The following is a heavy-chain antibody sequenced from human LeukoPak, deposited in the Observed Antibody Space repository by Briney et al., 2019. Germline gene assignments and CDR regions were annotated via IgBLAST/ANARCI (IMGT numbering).Heavy chain of an antibody. J-gene: IGHJ5*02. V-gene: IGHV1-18*01. CDR2: ISAYNGNT. CDR3: ARDSTVYRTCNWFDP. CDR1: GYTFTSYG. D-gene: IGHD4-11*01. Sequence: ASVKVSCKASGYTFTSYGISWVRQAPGQGLEWMGWISAYNGNTNYAQKLQGRVTMTTDTSTSTAYMELRSLRSDDTAVYYCARDSTVYRTCNWFDPWGQGTLVTVSS.